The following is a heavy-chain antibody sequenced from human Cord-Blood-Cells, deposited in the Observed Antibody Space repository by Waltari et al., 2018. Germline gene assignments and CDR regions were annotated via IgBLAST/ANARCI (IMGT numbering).Heavy chain of an antibody. Sequence: QVQLVQSGAEVKKPGASVKASCKASGYTFTSHAMHWERQDPGQRLEWMGWTNAGNGNTKYSQKVQGRVTITRDTSASTAYMELSSLRSEDTAVYYCARDGSSSWYYFDYWGQGTLVTVSS. V-gene: IGHV1-3*01. CDR3: ARDGSSSWYYFDY. CDR2: TNAGNGNT. CDR1: GYTFTSHA. J-gene: IGHJ4*02. D-gene: IGHD6-13*01.